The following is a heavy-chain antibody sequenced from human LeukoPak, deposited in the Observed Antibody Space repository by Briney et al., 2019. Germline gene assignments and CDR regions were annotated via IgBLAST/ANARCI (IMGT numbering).Heavy chain of an antibody. CDR1: GFTFSSYG. Sequence: PGGSLRLSCAASGFTFSSYGMHWVRQAPGKGLEWVAVISYDGSNKYYADSVKGRFTISRDNSKNTLYPQMNSLRAEDTAVYYCAKDRVPWELLPADYWGQGTLVTVSS. J-gene: IGHJ4*02. CDR2: ISYDGSNK. CDR3: AKDRVPWELLPADY. V-gene: IGHV3-30*18. D-gene: IGHD1-26*01.